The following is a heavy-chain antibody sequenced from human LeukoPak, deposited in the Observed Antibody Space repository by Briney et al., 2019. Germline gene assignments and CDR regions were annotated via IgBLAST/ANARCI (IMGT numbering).Heavy chain of an antibody. J-gene: IGHJ6*03. CDR2: IYYSGST. V-gene: IGHV4-39*01. Sequence: NPSETLSLTCTVSGGSISSSSYYWGWIRQPPGKGLEWIGSIYYSGSTYYNPSLKSRVTISVDTSKNQFSLKLSSVTAADTAVYYCARHGRSSSWWDSSYYYYYMDVWGKGTTVTVSS. D-gene: IGHD6-13*01. CDR1: GGSISSSSYY. CDR3: ARHGRSSSWWDSSYYYYYMDV.